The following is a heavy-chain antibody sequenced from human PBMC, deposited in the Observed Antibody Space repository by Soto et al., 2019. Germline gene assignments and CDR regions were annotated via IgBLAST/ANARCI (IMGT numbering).Heavy chain of an antibody. D-gene: IGHD6-6*01. J-gene: IGHJ4*02. CDR3: ARGRDGDY. Sequence: QVHLVQSGAEVKKPGASVKVSCKGSGYGFTTYGITWVRQAPGQGLEWMAWISAHNGNTNYAQKLQGRVTVTRDTSTSTAYMELRSLRSAVTAVYYCARGRDGDYWGQGARVPVSS. CDR2: ISAHNGNT. V-gene: IGHV1-18*01. CDR1: GYGFTTYG.